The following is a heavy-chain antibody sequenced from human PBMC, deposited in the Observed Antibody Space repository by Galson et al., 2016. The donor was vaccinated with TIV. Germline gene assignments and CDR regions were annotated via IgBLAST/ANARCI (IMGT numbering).Heavy chain of an antibody. CDR1: GFTFSTYD. CDR3: ARDGSSDWDNAPDQ. V-gene: IGHV3-48*03. D-gene: IGHD1/OR15-1a*01. CDR2: ITNSGFTI. J-gene: IGHJ4*02. Sequence: SLRLSCAVSGFTFSTYDMNWVRQAPGKGLEWLSYITNSGFTIYYADFVKGRFTISRDNSKNTLSLQMNSMRIEDTAVYYCARDGSSDWDNAPDQWGQGTLVTVSS.